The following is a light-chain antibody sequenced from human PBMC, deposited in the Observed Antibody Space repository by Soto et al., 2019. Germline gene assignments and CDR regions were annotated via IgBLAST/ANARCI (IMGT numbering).Light chain of an antibody. CDR2: GVT. J-gene: IGLJ1*01. CDR3: SSFTTSYFYV. CDR1: GSDIGAYNY. V-gene: IGLV2-14*01. Sequence: QSALTQPASVSGSPGQSITISCTGSGSDIGAYNYVSWYRQHPGKAPKLLIHGVTRRPSGVSSRFSASKSAYTASLTISGLQAEDEATYFCSSFTTSYFYVFGPGTKVTVL.